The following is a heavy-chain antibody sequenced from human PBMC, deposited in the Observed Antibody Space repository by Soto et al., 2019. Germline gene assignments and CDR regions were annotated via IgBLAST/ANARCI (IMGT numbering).Heavy chain of an antibody. CDR1: GDSISGSGYY. V-gene: IGHV4-39*01. J-gene: IGHJ4*02. Sequence: SETLSLTCTVSGDSISGSGYYWGWIRQPPGMGLQWIGTMYSSGNTYYDPSLKSRVTISADTSKNQFYLKLSSVTAADTALYYCARTTYSTSSLDHWGQGTLVTVS. D-gene: IGHD6-6*01. CDR3: ARTTYSTSSLDH. CDR2: MYSSGNT.